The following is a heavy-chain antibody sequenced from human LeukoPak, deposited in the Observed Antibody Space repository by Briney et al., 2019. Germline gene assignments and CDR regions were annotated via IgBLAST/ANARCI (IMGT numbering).Heavy chain of an antibody. J-gene: IGHJ3*02. V-gene: IGHV3-20*04. CDR1: GFTFDDYG. Sequence: GGSLRLSCAASGFTFDDYGMSWVRQAPGKGLEWVSGINWNGGSTGYAGSVKGRFTISRDNAKNSLYLQMNSLRAEDTALYYCVGGLTAAGTPAADAFDIWGQGTMVTVSS. CDR2: INWNGGST. CDR3: VGGLTAAGTPAADAFDI. D-gene: IGHD6-13*01.